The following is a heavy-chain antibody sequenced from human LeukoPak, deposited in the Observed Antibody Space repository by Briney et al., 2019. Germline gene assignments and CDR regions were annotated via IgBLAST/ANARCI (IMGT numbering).Heavy chain of an antibody. D-gene: IGHD6-19*01. CDR3: ARILDSAWGEQGY. CDR1: GFTFDDYA. J-gene: IGHJ4*02. CDR2: ISWNSGSI. V-gene: IGHV3-9*01. Sequence: GGSLRLSCAASGFTFDDYAMHWVRQAPGKGLEWVSGISWNSGSIGYADSVKGRFTISRDNAKNSLYLQMNSLRAEDTAVYYCARILDSAWGEQGYWGQGTLVTVSS.